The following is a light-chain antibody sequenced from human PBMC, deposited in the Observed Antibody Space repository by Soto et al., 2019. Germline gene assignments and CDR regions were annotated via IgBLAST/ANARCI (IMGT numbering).Light chain of an antibody. CDR1: SSDVGAYNY. CDR2: EVT. V-gene: IGLV2-8*01. CDR3: SSYAGSDNYVV. Sequence: QSALTQPPSVSGSPGQSVTISCTGTSSDVGAYNYVSWYQQHPGKAPKLMIYEVTKRPSGVPDRFSGSKSGNTASLTVSGLQAEDEANYYCSSYAGSDNYVVFGGGTKLTVL. J-gene: IGLJ2*01.